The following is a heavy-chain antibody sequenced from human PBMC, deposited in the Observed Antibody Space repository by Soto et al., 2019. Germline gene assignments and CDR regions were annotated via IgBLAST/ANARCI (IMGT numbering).Heavy chain of an antibody. CDR2: ISSDGDNT. Sequence: QVQLVESGGGVVQPGRSLRLSCAASGFAFTTDALHWVRQAPGKGLEWVALISSDGDNTYYADSVKGRFTISRDNSQNTLYLQMNSVRTEDTSVYDCERDGGSYYDCWGKGTLVTVSS. V-gene: IGHV3-30-3*01. J-gene: IGHJ4*02. CDR3: ERDGGSYYDC. D-gene: IGHD2-15*01. CDR1: GFAFTTDA.